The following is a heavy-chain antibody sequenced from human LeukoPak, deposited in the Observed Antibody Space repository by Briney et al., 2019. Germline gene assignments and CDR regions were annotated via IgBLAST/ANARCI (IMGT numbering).Heavy chain of an antibody. V-gene: IGHV1-69*05. CDR1: GGTFSSYA. CDR2: IIPIFGTA. CDR3: ARGHEWLFDY. J-gene: IGHJ4*02. Sequence: ASVKVSCKASGGTFSSYAIGWVRQAPGQGLEWRGRIIPIFGTANYAQKFQGRVTITTDESTSTAYMELSSLRSEDTAVYYCARGHEWLFDYWGQGTLVTVSS. D-gene: IGHD3-3*01.